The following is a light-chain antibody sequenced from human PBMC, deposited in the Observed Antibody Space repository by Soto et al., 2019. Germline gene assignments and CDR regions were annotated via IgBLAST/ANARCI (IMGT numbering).Light chain of an antibody. J-gene: IGKJ1*01. CDR1: QSLLHSDGNTY. CDR2: KVS. Sequence: EIVMTQNTLSSPVTLGQAASISCRSSQSLLHSDGNTYLSWFQQRPGQPPRLLIYKVSDRFSGVPDRFSGSGAGTDFTLTISRVEAEDVGIYYCMQATQSHWTFGQGTKVDIK. V-gene: IGKV2-24*01. CDR3: MQATQSHWT.